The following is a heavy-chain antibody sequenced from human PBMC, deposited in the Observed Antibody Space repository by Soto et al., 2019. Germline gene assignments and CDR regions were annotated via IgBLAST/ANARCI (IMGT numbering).Heavy chain of an antibody. D-gene: IGHD3-22*01. V-gene: IGHV3-7*01. CDR3: ARESTGYYPRDYYYGMDV. J-gene: IGHJ6*02. CDR2: IRQDGSEK. CDR1: GFTFSSYW. Sequence: HPGGSLRLSCVASGFTFSSYWMSWVRQAPGKGLEWVANIRQDGSEKYYVDSVKGRFTISRDNAKKSLYLQMNSLRVEDTAVYYCARESTGYYPRDYYYGMDVWGQGTTVTVSS.